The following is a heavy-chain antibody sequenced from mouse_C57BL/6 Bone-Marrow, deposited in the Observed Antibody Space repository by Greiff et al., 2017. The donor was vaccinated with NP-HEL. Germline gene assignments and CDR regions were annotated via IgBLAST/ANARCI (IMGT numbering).Heavy chain of an antibody. Sequence: EVKLVESGGGLVQSGRSLRLSCATSGFTFSDFYMEWVRQAPGKGLEWIAASRNKANDYTTEYSASVKGRFIVSRDTSQSILYLQMNALRAEDTAIYYCARATTGEDAMDYWGQGTSVTVSS. CDR2: SRNKANDYTT. CDR1: GFTFSDFY. V-gene: IGHV7-1*01. CDR3: ARATTGEDAMDY. D-gene: IGHD4-1*02. J-gene: IGHJ4*01.